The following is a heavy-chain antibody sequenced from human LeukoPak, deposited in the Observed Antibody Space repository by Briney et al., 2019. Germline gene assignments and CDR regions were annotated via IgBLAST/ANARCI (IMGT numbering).Heavy chain of an antibody. J-gene: IGHJ4*02. CDR2: ISYHGSDK. D-gene: IGHD3-10*01. CDR1: GVTFSNYG. V-gene: IGHV3-30*03. Sequence: PGGSLRLSCEASGVTFSNYGMHWVRQAAGKGLEGVAVISYHGSDKYFADSVKGRFTISRDNCKNTVYLQMNSLRAEDTAVYYCARMAFMDRAYLGFDYWGQGTLVTVSS. CDR3: ARMAFMDRAYLGFDY.